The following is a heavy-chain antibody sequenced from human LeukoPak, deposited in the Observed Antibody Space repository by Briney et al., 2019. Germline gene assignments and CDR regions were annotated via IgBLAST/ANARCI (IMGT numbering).Heavy chain of an antibody. J-gene: IGHJ1*01. D-gene: IGHD1-26*01. V-gene: IGHV4-59*01. CDR1: GGSISSYY. CDR2: IYYTGST. Sequence: SETLSLTCTVSGGSISSYYWSWIRQPPGKGLEWVGYIYYTGSTNYNPSLKSRVTISVDTSKNQFSLKLSSVTAADTAVYYCARDGISGSYYAEYFQHWGQGTLVTVSS. CDR3: ARDGISGSYYAEYFQH.